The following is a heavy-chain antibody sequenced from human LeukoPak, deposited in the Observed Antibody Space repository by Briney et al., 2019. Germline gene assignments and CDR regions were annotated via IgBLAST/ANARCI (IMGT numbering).Heavy chain of an antibody. V-gene: IGHV3-23*01. Sequence: GGSLRLSCAASGFPFSNHAMSWVRQPPGKGLEWVAAISNGNTYYADSVRGRLAISRDDSKNMVYLQMNSLRDGDTALYYCVREAGYCASVCLKSNWFDPWGQGTQVTVSS. CDR3: VREAGYCASVCLKSNWFDP. CDR2: ISNGNT. D-gene: IGHD2-15*01. CDR1: GFPFSNHA. J-gene: IGHJ5*02.